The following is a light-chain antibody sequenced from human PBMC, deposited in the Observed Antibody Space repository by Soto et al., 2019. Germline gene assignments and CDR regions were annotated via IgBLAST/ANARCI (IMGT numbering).Light chain of an antibody. V-gene: IGLV1-44*01. J-gene: IGLJ2*01. Sequence: QSVLTQPPSASGTPGQRVTISCSGSSSNIGIKPVNWYHQLPGTAPRLLVSSDNERPSGVPERFSGSKSGTSASLAISGLQSDDEADYYCAAWDDSLAGVVFGGGTKVTVL. CDR1: SSNIGIKP. CDR2: SDN. CDR3: AAWDDSLAGVV.